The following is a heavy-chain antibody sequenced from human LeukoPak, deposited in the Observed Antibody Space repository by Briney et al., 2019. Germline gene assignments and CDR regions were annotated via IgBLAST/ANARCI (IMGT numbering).Heavy chain of an antibody. CDR2: ISGSGGRT. V-gene: IGHV3-23*01. CDR3: AKPARTDYADY. J-gene: IGHJ4*02. CDR1: GFTFSSYA. D-gene: IGHD1-14*01. Sequence: GGSLRLSCAASGFTFSSYAMSWVRQAPGKGLEWVSAISGSGGRTYYADSVKGRFTISRDNSKDTLYLQMDRLRAEDTAVYYCAKPARTDYADYWGQGTLVTVSS.